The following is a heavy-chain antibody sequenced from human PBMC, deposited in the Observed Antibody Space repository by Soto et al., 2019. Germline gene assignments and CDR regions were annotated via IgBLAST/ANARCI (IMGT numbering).Heavy chain of an antibody. CDR2: ISSSSSTI. Sequence: PWLSLRLSCAASGFTFSSYSMNWVRQAPGKGLEWVSYISSSSSTIYYADSVKGRFTISRDNAKNSLYLQMNSLRDEDTAVYYCARGYSSGWYDNGMDVWGQGTTV. CDR1: GFTFSSYS. J-gene: IGHJ6*02. CDR3: ARGYSSGWYDNGMDV. D-gene: IGHD6-19*01. V-gene: IGHV3-48*02.